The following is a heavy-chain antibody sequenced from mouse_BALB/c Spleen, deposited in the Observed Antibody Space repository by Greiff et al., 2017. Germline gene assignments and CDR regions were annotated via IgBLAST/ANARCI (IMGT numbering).Heavy chain of an antibody. D-gene: IGHD3-1*01. CDR1: GYTFTSYT. Sequence: QVQLQQSAAELARPGASVKMSCKASGYTFTSYTMHWVKQRPGQGLEWIGYINPSSGYTEYNQKFKDKTTLTADKSSSTAYMQLSSLTSEDSAVYYCARSELGLRAWFAYWGQGTLVTVSA. CDR2: INPSSGYT. J-gene: IGHJ3*01. CDR3: ARSELGLRAWFAY. V-gene: IGHV1-4*02.